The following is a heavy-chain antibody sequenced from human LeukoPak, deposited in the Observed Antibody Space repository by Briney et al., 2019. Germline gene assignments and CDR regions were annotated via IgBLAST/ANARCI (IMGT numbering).Heavy chain of an antibody. CDR3: ARESESYDSSGSTFGY. Sequence: GGSLRLSCAASGFMFSKYAMSWVRQAPGRRLEWVSAISGSDPGTYYADSVKGRFTISRDNSKNTLYLQMNSLRTEDTAVYYCARESESYDSSGSTFGYWGQGTLVTVSS. CDR2: ISGSDPGT. J-gene: IGHJ4*02. CDR1: GFMFSKYA. V-gene: IGHV3-23*01. D-gene: IGHD3-22*01.